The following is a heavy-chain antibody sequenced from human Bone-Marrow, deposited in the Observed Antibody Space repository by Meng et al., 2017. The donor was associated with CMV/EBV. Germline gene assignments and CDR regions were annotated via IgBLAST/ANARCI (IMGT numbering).Heavy chain of an antibody. J-gene: IGHJ4*02. CDR2: IIPIFGTA. D-gene: IGHD6-19*01. CDR1: GYTFTGYY. V-gene: IGHV1-69*05. CDR3: AREGDGAVAGY. Sequence: SVKVSCKASGYTFTGYYMHWVRQAPGQGLEWMGGIIPIFGTANYAQKFQGRVTITTDESTSTAYMELSSLRSEDTAVYYCAREGDGAVAGYWGQGTLVTVSS.